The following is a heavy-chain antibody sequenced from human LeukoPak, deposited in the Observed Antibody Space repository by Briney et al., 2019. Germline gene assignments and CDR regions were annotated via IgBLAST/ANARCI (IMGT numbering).Heavy chain of an antibody. D-gene: IGHD1-1*01. CDR1: GFTFSSYS. CDR2: ISSSSSYI. CDR3: AREGRWNDDY. J-gene: IGHJ4*02. V-gene: IGHV3-21*01. Sequence: GGSLRLPCAASGFTFSSYSMTWVRQAPGKGLEWVSSISSSSSYIYYADSVKGRFTISRDNAKNSLYLQMNSLRAEDTAVYYCAREGRWNDDYWGQGTLVTVSS.